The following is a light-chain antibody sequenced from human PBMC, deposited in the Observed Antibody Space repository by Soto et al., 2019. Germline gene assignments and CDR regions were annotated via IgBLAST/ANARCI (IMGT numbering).Light chain of an antibody. V-gene: IGLV4-69*01. CDR2: INYDGTH. Sequence: QLVLTQSPSASASLGASVKLTCTLSSGYSTYAIAWHQQQSEKGPRFLMKINYDGTHSKGDGFFDRFSGSSSGAERHLTISSLQSDDEADYYCQSLGTGIQVFGGGTKVTVL. J-gene: IGLJ3*02. CDR3: QSLGTGIQV. CDR1: SGYSTYA.